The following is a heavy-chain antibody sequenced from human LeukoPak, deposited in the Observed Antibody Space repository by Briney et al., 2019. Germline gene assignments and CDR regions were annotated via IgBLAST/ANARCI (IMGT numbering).Heavy chain of an antibody. J-gene: IGHJ4*02. V-gene: IGHV4-61*05. CDR3: ASSRYDSSGYWHSPPYFDY. CDR2: IYYGGST. D-gene: IGHD3-22*01. Sequence: SETLSLTCTVSGGSISSSNYYWGWIRQPPGKGLEWIGYIYYGGSTNYNPSLKSRVTISVDTSKNQFSLKLSSVTAADTAVYYCASSRYDSSGYWHSPPYFDYWGQGTLVTVSS. CDR1: GGSISSSNYY.